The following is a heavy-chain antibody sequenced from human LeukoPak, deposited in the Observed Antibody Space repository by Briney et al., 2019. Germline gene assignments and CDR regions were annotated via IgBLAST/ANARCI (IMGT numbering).Heavy chain of an antibody. J-gene: IGHJ4*02. D-gene: IGHD2-2*01. CDR2: IWYDGSNK. V-gene: IGHV3-33*08. CDR3: ARDPSRYCSSTSCSGY. Sequence: PGGSLRLSCAASGFTFSGSSMCWVRQAPGKGLEWVAVIWYDGSNKYYADSVKGRFTISRDNSKNTLYLQMNSLRAEDTAVYYCARDPSRYCSSTSCSGYWGQGTLVTVSS. CDR1: GFTFSGSS.